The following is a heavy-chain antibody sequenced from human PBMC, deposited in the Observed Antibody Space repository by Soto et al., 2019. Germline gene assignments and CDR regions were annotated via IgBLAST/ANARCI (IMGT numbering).Heavy chain of an antibody. CDR2: IYYSGKST. D-gene: IGHD4-17*01. Sequence: QVQLQESGPGLVKPSQTLSLTCTVSGGSISSGDYYWSWIRQPPGKGLEWIAYIYYSGKSTYYNPSLKSRVTMSVDTSKNQFSLKLTSVTAADTAVEFCATGGNGDYLVGYFDSWGQGTLVTVSS. CDR1: GGSISSGDYY. CDR3: ATGGNGDYLVGYFDS. V-gene: IGHV4-30-4*01. J-gene: IGHJ4*02.